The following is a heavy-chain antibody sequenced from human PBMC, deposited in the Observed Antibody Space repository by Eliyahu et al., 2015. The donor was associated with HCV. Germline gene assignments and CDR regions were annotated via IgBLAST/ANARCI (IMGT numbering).Heavy chain of an antibody. D-gene: IGHD3-22*01. CDR3: ARDQGWRIVVQDAFDI. V-gene: IGHV3-48*02. J-gene: IGHJ3*02. CDR1: GFTFSSYS. Sequence: EVQLVESGGGLVQPGGSLRLSCAASGFTFSSYSMNWVRQAPGKGLGWVSYISSSSSTIYYADSVKGRFTISRDNAKNSLYLQMNSLRDEDTAVYYCARDQGWRIVVQDAFDIWGQGTMVTVSS. CDR2: ISSSSSTI.